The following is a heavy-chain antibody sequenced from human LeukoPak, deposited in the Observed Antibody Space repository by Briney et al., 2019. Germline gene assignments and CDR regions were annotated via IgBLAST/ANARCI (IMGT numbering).Heavy chain of an antibody. Sequence: KPSETLSLTCTVSGGPINSYYWSWIRQPPGKGLEWIGYIYYSGSTNYNPSLKGRVTMSVDASKNQFSLKLSSVTAADTAVYYCARRGGFFCNGNKCYHYYFDYWGQGTLVTVSS. J-gene: IGHJ4*02. CDR3: ARRGGFFCNGNKCYHYYFDY. CDR2: IYYSGST. CDR1: GGPINSYY. V-gene: IGHV4-59*08. D-gene: IGHD2/OR15-2a*01.